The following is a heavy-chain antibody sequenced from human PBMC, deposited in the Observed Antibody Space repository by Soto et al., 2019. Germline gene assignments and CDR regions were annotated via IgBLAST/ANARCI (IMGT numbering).Heavy chain of an antibody. CDR1: GFTFSNYA. CDR2: INNGGDP. J-gene: IGHJ3*01. D-gene: IGHD1-26*01. V-gene: IGHV3-23*01. CDR3: AREGKEAAFDL. Sequence: TGGSLRLSCAVSGFTFSNYAMSWVRQAPGKGLEWVSAINNGGDPYYAAFVKGRFTISRDHSMLSLQLTSLRAEDTAIYYCAREGKEAAFDLWGQGTMVTVSS.